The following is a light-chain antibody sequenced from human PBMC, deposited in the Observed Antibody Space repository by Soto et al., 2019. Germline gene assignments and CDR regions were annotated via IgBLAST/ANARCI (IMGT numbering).Light chain of an antibody. CDR2: GAS. CDR1: QSVSSSY. V-gene: IGKV3-20*01. Sequence: EIVLTQSPGTLCLSPGERATLSCRASQSVSSSYLAWYQQKPGQPPRLLIYGASSRATGIPDRFSGSGSGTDFTLTISRLEPEDFAVFYCQHYDSLPITFGQGTRREIK. CDR3: QHYDSLPIT. J-gene: IGKJ5*01.